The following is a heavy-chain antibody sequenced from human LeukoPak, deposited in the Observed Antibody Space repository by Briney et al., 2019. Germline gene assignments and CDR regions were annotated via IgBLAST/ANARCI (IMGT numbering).Heavy chain of an antibody. CDR1: GFTFSTYW. CDR2: ISSRGTIT. V-gene: IGHV3-30*03. Sequence: PGGSLRLSCAASGFTFSTYWMSWVRQAPGKGLEWVAVISSRGTITYYADSVKGRVTISRDNSKNTLYLQMNSLRAEDTAVYYCARDGDIADAIYFDYWGQGTLVSVSS. D-gene: IGHD6-13*01. J-gene: IGHJ4*02. CDR3: ARDGDIADAIYFDY.